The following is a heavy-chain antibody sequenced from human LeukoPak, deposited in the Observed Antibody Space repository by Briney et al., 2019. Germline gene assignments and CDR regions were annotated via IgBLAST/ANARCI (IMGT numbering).Heavy chain of an antibody. CDR2: ISGSGGST. J-gene: IGHJ4*02. V-gene: IGHV3-23*01. D-gene: IGHD2-2*01. CDR1: RFSISSYA. Sequence: PGGSLRLSCAASRFSISSYAMSWVRQAPGKGLEWVSAISGSGGSTHYADSVKGRFTISRDNSKNTLYLQMNSLRAEDTAVYYCASGGKYYQLLLYRGQGTLVTVSS. CDR3: ASGGKYYQLLLY.